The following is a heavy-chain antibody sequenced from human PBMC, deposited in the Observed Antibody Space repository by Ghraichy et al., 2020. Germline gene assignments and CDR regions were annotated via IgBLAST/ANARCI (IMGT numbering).Heavy chain of an antibody. CDR1: GGSISSRSYY. D-gene: IGHD3-22*01. CDR2: IYYSGNT. Sequence: SETLSLTCTVSGGSISSRSYYWGWFRQPPGKGLEWIGRIYYSGNTFDNPSLRSRVTISEDTSKNHFSLTLSSVTAADTAVYYCAAPYYYDSSGYNYAAVFDIWGQGTMVTVSS. V-gene: IGHV4-39*02. J-gene: IGHJ3*02. CDR3: AAPYYYDSSGYNYAAVFDI.